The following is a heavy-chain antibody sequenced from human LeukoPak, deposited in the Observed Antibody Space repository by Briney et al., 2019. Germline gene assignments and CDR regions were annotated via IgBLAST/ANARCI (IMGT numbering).Heavy chain of an antibody. J-gene: IGHJ1*01. Sequence: PSETLSLTCTVSGGSISSSSYYWGWIRQPPGKGLEWIGSIYYSGSTYYNPSLKSRVTISVDTSKNQFSLKLSSVTAADTAVYYCAATYYYDSSGYYYVQYFQHWGQGTLVTVSP. CDR2: IYYSGST. V-gene: IGHV4-39*07. CDR3: AATYYYDSSGYYYVQYFQH. D-gene: IGHD3-22*01. CDR1: GGSISSSSYY.